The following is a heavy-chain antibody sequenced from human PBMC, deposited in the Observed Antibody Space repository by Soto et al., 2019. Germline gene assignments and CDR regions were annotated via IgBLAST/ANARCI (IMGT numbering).Heavy chain of an antibody. CDR1: GYTFTSYG. CDR2: VSAYNGNT. Sequence: QVQLVQSGAEVKKPGASVKVSCKASGYTFTSYGISWVRQAPGQGLEWMGWVSAYNGNTNYAQKLQGRVTMTTDTYTSTAYMELKSLRSDAAAVYYCASDSTPVDYWGQGTLVYVAS. J-gene: IGHJ4*02. V-gene: IGHV1-18*01. CDR3: ASDSTPVDY.